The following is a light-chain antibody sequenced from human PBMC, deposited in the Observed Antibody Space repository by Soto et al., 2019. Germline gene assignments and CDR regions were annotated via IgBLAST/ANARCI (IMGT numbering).Light chain of an antibody. Sequence: AIQMTQSPSSLSASVGDRVTISCRASQGIRDDLGWYQQKPGKAPKLLIYGASNLQSGVPSRFSGSGSDTDFSLTISRLQPEDSASYYCLQDFAYPRTFGQGTKVEIK. CDR1: QGIRDD. CDR2: GAS. J-gene: IGKJ1*01. V-gene: IGKV1-6*01. CDR3: LQDFAYPRT.